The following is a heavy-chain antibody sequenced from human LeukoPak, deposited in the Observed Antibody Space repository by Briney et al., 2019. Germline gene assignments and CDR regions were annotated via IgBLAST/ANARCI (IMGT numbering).Heavy chain of an antibody. V-gene: IGHV3-43*02. CDR3: AKDSY. J-gene: IGHJ4*02. Sequence: GGSLRLSCAASGFTFDDYPMHWVRQGPGKGLEWLSLISGGGATTYYADSVKGRFTTSRDNIKNSLYLQMNSLRTEDTALYYCAKDSYWGQGTLVTVSS. CDR1: GFTFDDYP. CDR2: ISGGGATT.